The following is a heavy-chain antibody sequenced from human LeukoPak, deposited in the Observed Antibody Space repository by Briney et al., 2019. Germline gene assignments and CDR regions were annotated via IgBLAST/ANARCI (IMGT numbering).Heavy chain of an antibody. D-gene: IGHD6-6*01. Sequence: GGSLRLSCAASGFTVTNAWMSWVRQAPGKGLEWVSSISSSSSYIYYADSVKGRFTISRDNAKNSLYLQMNSLRAEDTAVYYCARESPPIAARTFDYWGQGTLVTVSS. V-gene: IGHV3-21*01. CDR1: GFTVTNAW. CDR3: ARESPPIAARTFDY. CDR2: ISSSSSYI. J-gene: IGHJ4*02.